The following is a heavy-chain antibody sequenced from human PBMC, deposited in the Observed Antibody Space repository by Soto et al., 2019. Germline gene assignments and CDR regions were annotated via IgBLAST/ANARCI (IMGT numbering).Heavy chain of an antibody. CDR3: ARDRYSYYDFWSGSLPYYYYGMEV. D-gene: IGHD3-3*01. V-gene: IGHV3-7*01. CDR1: GFTFSRYW. J-gene: IGHJ6*02. Sequence: EVQLVESGGGLVQPGGSLRLSCAASGFTFSRYWMSWVRQAPGKGLEWVANIKQDGSEKYYVDSVKGRFTISRDNAKNSLYLQMNSLRAEDTAVYYCARDRYSYYDFWSGSLPYYYYGMEVWGQGTTVTVSS. CDR2: IKQDGSEK.